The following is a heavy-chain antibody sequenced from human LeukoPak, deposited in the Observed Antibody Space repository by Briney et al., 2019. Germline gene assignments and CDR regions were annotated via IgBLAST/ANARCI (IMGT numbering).Heavy chain of an antibody. D-gene: IGHD3-22*01. Sequence: GGSLRLSCAASGFTFSSYWMSWVRQAPGKGLEWVANIKQDGSEKYYVDSVKGRFTISRDNAKNSLYLQMNSLRAEDTALYYCAREKSDSSVAFDIWGQGTMVTVSS. J-gene: IGHJ3*02. CDR3: AREKSDSSVAFDI. CDR1: GFTFSSYW. CDR2: IKQDGSEK. V-gene: IGHV3-7*03.